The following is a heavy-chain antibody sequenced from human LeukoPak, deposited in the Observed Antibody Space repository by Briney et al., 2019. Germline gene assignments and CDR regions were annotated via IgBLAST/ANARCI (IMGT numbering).Heavy chain of an antibody. Sequence: GGSLRLSCAASGFTFSSYAMHWVRQAPGKGLEWVAVISYDGSNKYYADSVKGRFTISRDNSKNTMSLEMNSLRVEDTAVYYCAKDYVSGDGYWDFDYWGQGTLVTVSS. J-gene: IGHJ4*02. CDR3: AKDYVSGDGYWDFDY. CDR1: GFTFSSYA. V-gene: IGHV3-30-3*01. CDR2: ISYDGSNK. D-gene: IGHD5-24*01.